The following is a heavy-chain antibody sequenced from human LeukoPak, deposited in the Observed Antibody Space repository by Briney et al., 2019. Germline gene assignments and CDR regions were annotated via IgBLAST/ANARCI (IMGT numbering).Heavy chain of an antibody. J-gene: IGHJ4*02. CDR1: GYSFSNYW. D-gene: IGHD2-21*02. V-gene: IGHV5-51*01. CDR3: ARQRLVRDCGGDCEFDY. Sequence: GESLKISCQGPGYSFSNYWIGWVRQMPGKGLEWMGIIYPGDSNTRYSPSFQGQVTISADRSISTAYLQWSSLKAADTAIYYCARQRLVRDCGGDCEFDYWGQGTLVSVSS. CDR2: IYPGDSNT.